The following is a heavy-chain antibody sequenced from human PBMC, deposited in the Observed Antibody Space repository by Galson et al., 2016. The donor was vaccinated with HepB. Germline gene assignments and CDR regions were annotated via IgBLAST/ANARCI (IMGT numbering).Heavy chain of an antibody. V-gene: IGHV3-49*03. J-gene: IGHJ4*02. CDR2: IRDKASGGAI. CDR1: GVTFGHYS. CDR3: ALRLYGEYNFDY. Sequence: SLRLSCAASGVTFGHYSMSWFRQAPGKGLEWVGYIRDKASGGAIEYAASVKGRFTISRDDSKSIAYLQMNSLKTEDGAVYYCALRLYGEYNFDYWGQGTLVTVSS. D-gene: IGHD2-8*01.